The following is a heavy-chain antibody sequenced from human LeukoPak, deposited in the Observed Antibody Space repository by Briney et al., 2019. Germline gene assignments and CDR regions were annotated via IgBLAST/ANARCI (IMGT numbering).Heavy chain of an antibody. Sequence: GGSLRLSCAASGFTFSSYSMNWVRQAPGKGLEWVSSISSSGNYIYYADSVKGRFTIFRDNAKNSLYLQINSLRAEDTAVYYCARSPSSGWYPGGAYWGQGTLVTVSS. CDR1: GFTFSSYS. V-gene: IGHV3-21*01. CDR2: ISSSGNYI. J-gene: IGHJ4*02. CDR3: ARSPSSGWYPGGAY. D-gene: IGHD6-19*01.